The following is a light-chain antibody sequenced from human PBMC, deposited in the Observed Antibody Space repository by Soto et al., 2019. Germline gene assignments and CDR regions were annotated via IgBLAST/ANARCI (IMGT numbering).Light chain of an antibody. CDR2: DVS. J-gene: IGLJ1*01. CDR3: SSYTSSSTLYV. Sequence: QSALTQPASVSGSPGQSITISCTGTSSDVGGYNYVSWHQQHPGKVPKLMIYDVSNRPSGVSNRFSGSKSGNTASLTISGLQAEDEADYYCSSYTSSSTLYVFGTGTKLTVL. CDR1: SSDVGGYNY. V-gene: IGLV2-14*01.